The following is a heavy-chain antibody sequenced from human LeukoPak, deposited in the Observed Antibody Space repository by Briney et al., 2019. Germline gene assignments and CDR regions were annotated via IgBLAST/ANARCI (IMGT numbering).Heavy chain of an antibody. J-gene: IGHJ4*02. Sequence: ASVKVSCKASGYTFTSYGISWVRQAPGQELEWMGWISAYNGNTNDAQKLQGRVTMTTDTSTSAAYMELRSLRSDDTAVYYCARTDIVATLDRDPPSLPQPPDYWGQGTLVTVSS. D-gene: IGHD5-12*01. CDR1: GYTFTSYG. CDR3: ARTDIVATLDRDPPSLPQPPDY. CDR2: ISAYNGNT. V-gene: IGHV1-18*01.